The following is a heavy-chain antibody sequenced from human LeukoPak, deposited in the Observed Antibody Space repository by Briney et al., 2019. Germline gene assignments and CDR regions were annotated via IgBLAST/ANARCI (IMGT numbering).Heavy chain of an antibody. CDR1: GGSISSYY. Sequence: KPSETLSLTCTVSGGSISSYYWSWIRQPPGKGLERIGYIYYSGSTNYNPSLKSRVTISVDTSKNQFSLKLRSVTAADTAVYYCASDGGTGYAFDMWGQGTTVTVSS. J-gene: IGHJ3*02. D-gene: IGHD2-8*02. V-gene: IGHV4-59*08. CDR2: IYYSGST. CDR3: ASDGGTGYAFDM.